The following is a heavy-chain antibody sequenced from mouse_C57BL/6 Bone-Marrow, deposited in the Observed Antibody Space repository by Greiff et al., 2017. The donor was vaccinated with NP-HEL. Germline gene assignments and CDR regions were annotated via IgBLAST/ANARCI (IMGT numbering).Heavy chain of an antibody. D-gene: IGHD2-5*01. CDR1: GFTFSDYG. CDR2: ISNLAYSI. J-gene: IGHJ2*01. Sequence: EVHLVESGGGLVQPGGSLKLSCAASGFTFSDYGMAWVRQAPRKGPEWVAFISNLAYSIYYADTVTGRFTISRENAKNTLYLEMSSLRSEDTAMYYCARHDYSNYFDYWGQGTTLTVSS. CDR3: ARHDYSNYFDY. V-gene: IGHV5-15*01.